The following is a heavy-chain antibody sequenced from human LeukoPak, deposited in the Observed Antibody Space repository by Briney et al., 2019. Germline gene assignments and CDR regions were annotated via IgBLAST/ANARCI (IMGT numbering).Heavy chain of an antibody. CDR2: IYYSGST. CDR3: ARDGAGDYYDSSGYYYED. D-gene: IGHD3-22*01. CDR1: GGSISSYY. V-gene: IGHV4-59*01. J-gene: IGHJ4*02. Sequence: SETLSLTCTVSGGSISSYYWSWIRQPPGKGLEWIGYIYYSGSTNYNPSLKSRVTISVDTSKNQFSLKLSSVTPAETAVYYCARDGAGDYYDSSGYYYEDWGQGTLVTVSS.